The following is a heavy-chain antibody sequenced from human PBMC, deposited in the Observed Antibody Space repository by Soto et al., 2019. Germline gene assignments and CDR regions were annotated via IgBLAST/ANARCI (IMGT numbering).Heavy chain of an antibody. V-gene: IGHV3-48*01. D-gene: IGHD6-19*01. CDR1: GFTFSSYS. CDR2: ISSYSSTI. CDR3: AVSGWGLAGGFDP. J-gene: IGHJ5*02. Sequence: EVQLVESGGGLVQPGGSLRLSCAASGFTFSSYSMNWVRQAPGKGLEWVSYISSYSSTIYYADSVKGRFTISRDNAKNSLYLQMNSLRAEDTAVYYCAVSGWGLAGGFDPWGQGTLLTVSS.